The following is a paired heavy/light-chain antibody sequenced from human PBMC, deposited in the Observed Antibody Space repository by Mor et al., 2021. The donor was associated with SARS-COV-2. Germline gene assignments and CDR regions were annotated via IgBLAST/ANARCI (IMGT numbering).Heavy chain of an antibody. CDR1: GDIFTSYW. J-gene: IGHJ4*02. CDR2: VYPGDSGT. V-gene: IGHV5-51*01. Sequence: EVQLVQSGAEVKKPGESLKISCQASGDIFTSYWIGWVRQMPGKGLEWMGIVYPGDSGTRYSPSFQGQVTISVDKSINTAYLQWSSLKASDSAMYYCARQGTKAESEHGYRPLDYWGQGTLVIVSS. D-gene: IGHD1-7*01. CDR3: ARQGTKAESEHGYRPLDY.
Light chain of an antibody. CDR2: WAS. J-gene: IGKJ2*01. V-gene: IGKV4-1*01. CDR3: QQYYSTPRT. CDR1: QSVLYSSNNKNY. Sequence: DIVMTQSPDSLAVSLGERATINCKSSQSVLYSSNNKNYLGWYQQKPGQPPKLLIYWASTRESGVPDRFSGSGSGTDFTLTISSLQAEDVAVYYCQQYYSTPRTFGQGTKLEIK.